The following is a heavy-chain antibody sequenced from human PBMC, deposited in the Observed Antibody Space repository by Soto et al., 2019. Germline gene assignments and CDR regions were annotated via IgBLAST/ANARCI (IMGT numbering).Heavy chain of an antibody. Sequence: PGGSLRLSCAASAFTFRAYYMNWIRQAPGKGLEWVSYISTGGSTIFYADSVKGRFTISRDNDKNSLSLQMDSLRADDTGVYYCARGSPQFWQLFDNWGQGALVTASS. CDR1: AFTFRAYY. J-gene: IGHJ4*02. CDR2: ISTGGSTI. V-gene: IGHV3-11*01. D-gene: IGHD3-3*01. CDR3: ARGSPQFWQLFDN.